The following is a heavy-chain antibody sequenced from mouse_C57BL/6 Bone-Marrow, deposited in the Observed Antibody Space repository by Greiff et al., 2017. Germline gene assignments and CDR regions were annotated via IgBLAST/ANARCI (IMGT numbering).Heavy chain of an antibody. J-gene: IGHJ4*01. Sequence: QVQLQQSGPELVKPGASVKISCKASGYSFTSYYIHWVKQRPGQGLEWIGWIYPGSGNTKYNEKFKGKATLTADTSSSTAYMQLSSLTSEDSAVYYCAIIYYYGSSDAMDYWGQGTSVTVSS. CDR1: GYSFTSYY. V-gene: IGHV1-66*01. CDR3: AIIYYYGSSDAMDY. D-gene: IGHD1-1*01. CDR2: IYPGSGNT.